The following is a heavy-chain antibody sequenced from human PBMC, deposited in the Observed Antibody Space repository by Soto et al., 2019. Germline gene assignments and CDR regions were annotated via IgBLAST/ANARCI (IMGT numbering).Heavy chain of an antibody. CDR2: IIPIFGTA. J-gene: IGHJ6*02. D-gene: IGHD6-6*01. V-gene: IGHV1-69*13. CDR3: ARDLSPVASIAARRYYYGMDV. Sequence: SVKVSCKASGGTFSSYAISWVRQAPGQGLEWMGGIIPIFGTANYAQKFQGRVTITADESTSTAYMELSSLRSEDTAVYYCARDLSPVASIAARRYYYGMDVWGQGTTVTVSS. CDR1: GGTFSSYA.